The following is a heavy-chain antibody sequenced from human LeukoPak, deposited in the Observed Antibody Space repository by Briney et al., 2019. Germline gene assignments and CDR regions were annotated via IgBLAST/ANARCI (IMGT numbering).Heavy chain of an antibody. CDR2: IIPIFGTA. Sequence: ASVKVSCKASGGTFSSYAISWVRQAPGQGLEWMGGIIPIFGTANYAQKLQGRVTITADESTSTAYMELSSLRSEDTAVYYCARAAGFGELYDYWGQGTLVTVSS. CDR1: GGTFSSYA. V-gene: IGHV1-69*01. D-gene: IGHD3-10*01. CDR3: ARAAGFGELYDY. J-gene: IGHJ4*02.